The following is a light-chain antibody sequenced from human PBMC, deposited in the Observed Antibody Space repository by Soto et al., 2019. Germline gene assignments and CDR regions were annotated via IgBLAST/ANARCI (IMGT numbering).Light chain of an antibody. CDR3: QQYGSTPLYT. CDR1: QSVSSSY. Sequence: EIVLTQSPGTLSLSPGERATLSCRASQSVSSSYLAWYQQKPGQAPRLLIYGASSRATGIPDRFSGSGSGTYFTLTISRLEPEDFVVYYCQQYGSTPLYTFGQGTKLEIK. J-gene: IGKJ2*01. V-gene: IGKV3-20*01. CDR2: GAS.